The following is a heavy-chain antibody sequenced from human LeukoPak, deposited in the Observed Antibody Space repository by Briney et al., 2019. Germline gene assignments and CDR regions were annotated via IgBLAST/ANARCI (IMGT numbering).Heavy chain of an antibody. J-gene: IGHJ5*02. CDR3: ARHLAAAGGGGNWFDP. Sequence: GGSLRLSCAASGFTFSSYWMSWGRQAPGKGLEWGANIKQDGSEKYYVDSVKGRFTISRDNAKNSLYLQMNSLRAEDTAVYYCARHLAAAGGGGNWFDPWGQGTLVTVSS. V-gene: IGHV3-7*01. D-gene: IGHD6-13*01. CDR1: GFTFSSYW. CDR2: IKQDGSEK.